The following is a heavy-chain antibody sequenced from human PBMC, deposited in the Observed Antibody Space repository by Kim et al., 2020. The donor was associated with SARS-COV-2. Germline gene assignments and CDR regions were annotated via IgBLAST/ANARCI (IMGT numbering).Heavy chain of an antibody. V-gene: IGHV3-74*01. CDR2: TTR. J-gene: IGHJ4*02. Sequence: TTRSYAGSVKGRGTRSRDSAKKTVYLQMNSLRVEDTAVYFCATGHIRAYEDWGQGTLVTVSS. D-gene: IGHD3-16*01. CDR3: ATGHIRAYED.